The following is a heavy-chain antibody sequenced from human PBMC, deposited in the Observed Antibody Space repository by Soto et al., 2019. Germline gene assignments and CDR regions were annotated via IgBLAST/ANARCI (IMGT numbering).Heavy chain of an antibody. V-gene: IGHV3-23*01. CDR1: GFTFSSYA. J-gene: IGHJ4*02. CDR2: ISGSGGST. CDR3: ARSPSSTTVDY. D-gene: IGHD2-2*01. Sequence: GGSLRLSCAASGFTFSSYAMSWVRQAPGKGLEWVSAISGSGGSTYYADSVKGRFTISRDNAKNSLYLQMNSLRAEDTAVYYCARSPSSTTVDYWGQGTLVTVSS.